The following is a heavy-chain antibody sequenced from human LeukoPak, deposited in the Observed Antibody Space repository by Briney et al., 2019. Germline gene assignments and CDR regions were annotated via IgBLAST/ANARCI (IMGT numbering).Heavy chain of an antibody. CDR2: ISWDGGST. CDR3: AKDIWGSIVGAPAG. CDR1: GFTFDDYT. D-gene: IGHD1-26*01. V-gene: IGHV3-43*01. Sequence: GGSLRLSCAASGFTFDDYTMHWVRQAPGKGLEWVSLISWDGGSTYYADSVKGRFTISRDNSKNSLYLQMNSLRTEDTALYYCAKDIWGSIVGAPAGWGQGTLVAVSS. J-gene: IGHJ4*02.